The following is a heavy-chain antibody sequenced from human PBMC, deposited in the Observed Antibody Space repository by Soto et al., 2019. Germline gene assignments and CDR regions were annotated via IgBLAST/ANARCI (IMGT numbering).Heavy chain of an antibody. J-gene: IGHJ4*02. V-gene: IGHV3-74*01. D-gene: IGHD3-16*02. Sequence: EVQLVESGGGLVQPGGSLRLSCATSGFTSRSYWVTWVSQAPGKGLVWVSRIDTDGRLTSYADSVKGRVTISRDNAENTLYLQIKRLRAEDLDVYYCARARSYRFDYWCQGTLVTVSS. CDR3: ARARSYRFDY. CDR2: IDTDGRLT. CDR1: GFTSRSYW.